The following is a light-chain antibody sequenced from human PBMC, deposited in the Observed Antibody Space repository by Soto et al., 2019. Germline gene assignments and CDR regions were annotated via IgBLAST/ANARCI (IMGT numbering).Light chain of an antibody. Sequence: QSVLTQPASVSGSPGQSITISCTATSSDVGSYNLVSWFQQHPGKAPKLIIYEGTKRPSGVSNRFSGSSSGNTASLTISGLQAEDEADYSGCLFAVGNTFVFGTGTKATVL. CDR1: SSDVGSYNL. V-gene: IGLV2-23*01. J-gene: IGLJ1*01. CDR2: EGT. CDR3: CLFAVGNTFV.